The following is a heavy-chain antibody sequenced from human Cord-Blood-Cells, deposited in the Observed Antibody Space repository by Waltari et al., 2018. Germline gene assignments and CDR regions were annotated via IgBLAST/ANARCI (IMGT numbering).Heavy chain of an antibody. CDR2: IKQDGSGK. Sequence: LEWVAKIKQDGSGKYYVGDAKGRFIISRDNAKNSLYLQMNSLRAEDMAVYYCAREIVVVPAASRVDYYGMDVCGQGTTVTVSS. D-gene: IGHD2-2*01. CDR3: AREIVVVPAASRVDYYGMDV. J-gene: IGHJ6*02. V-gene: IGHV3-7*04.